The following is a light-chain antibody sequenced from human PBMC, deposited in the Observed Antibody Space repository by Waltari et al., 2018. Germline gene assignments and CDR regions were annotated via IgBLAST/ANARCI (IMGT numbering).Light chain of an antibody. CDR3: LLSYAGARV. CDR1: TRPVTKEPF. CDR2: GGS. J-gene: IGLJ3*02. Sequence: QAWVTQEPSLTVSPRGTVPLPCGCSTRPVTKEPFPYWFQQKPGQAPRALIYGGSNRQSWTPARFSGSLVGGKAALTLSGAQPEDETVYYCLLSYAGARVFGGGTKLTVL. V-gene: IGLV7-46*01.